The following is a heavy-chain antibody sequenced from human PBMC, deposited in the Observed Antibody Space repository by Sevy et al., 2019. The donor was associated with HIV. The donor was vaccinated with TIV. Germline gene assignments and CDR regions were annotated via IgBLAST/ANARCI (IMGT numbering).Heavy chain of an antibody. J-gene: IGHJ4*02. V-gene: IGHV3-30-3*01. CDR3: ARVAVSYCTNDFYHRLDY. CDR2: ISYDGTYK. D-gene: IGHD2-8*01. Sequence: GGSLRLSCAVSGFSFSHYAFHWVRQAPGRGLEWVSLISYDGTYKYYADSVKGRFTISRDNSKNTLYLQMNSLRGDDTAVYYCARVAVSYCTNDFYHRLDYWGPGALVTVSS. CDR1: GFSFSHYA.